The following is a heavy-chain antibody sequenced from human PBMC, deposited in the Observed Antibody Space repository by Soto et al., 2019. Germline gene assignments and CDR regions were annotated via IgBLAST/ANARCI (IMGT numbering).Heavy chain of an antibody. V-gene: IGHV1-46*01. Sequence: ASVKVSCKASGYTFTSYYMQWVRQAPGQGLEWMGIINPSGGSTSYAQKFQGRVTMTRDTSTSTVYMELSSLRSEDTAVYYCARDRAIVGAPPGAFDIWGQGTMLTVSS. J-gene: IGHJ3*02. CDR1: GYTFTSYY. CDR3: ARDRAIVGAPPGAFDI. CDR2: INPSGGST. D-gene: IGHD1-26*01.